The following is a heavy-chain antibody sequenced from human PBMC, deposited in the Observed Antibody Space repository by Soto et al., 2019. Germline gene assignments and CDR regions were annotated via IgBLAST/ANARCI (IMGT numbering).Heavy chain of an antibody. V-gene: IGHV1-18*01. CDR2: ISTSNANT. D-gene: IGHD2-2*01. CDR1: GYTFTSYG. CDR3: TRYASESLDY. Sequence: QVQLVQSGAEVKKPGASVKVSCKTSGYTFTSYGISWVRQAPGQGLEWMAWISTSNANTIFAQKFQGRVIMTTDTSTRSAYMELRSLKADDTAVYYCTRYASESLDYWCQGTLFTVSS. J-gene: IGHJ4*02.